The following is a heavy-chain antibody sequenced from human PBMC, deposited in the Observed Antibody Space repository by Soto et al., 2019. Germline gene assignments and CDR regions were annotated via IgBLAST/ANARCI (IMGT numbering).Heavy chain of an antibody. Sequence: QVQLVQSGGEVKKPGASVKVSCKTSGYSFTTYGISWVRQAPGQGLEWKGWISAYNGNTNYAQKLQGRVTMTTDTSTSTAYMELRSLRSDDTAVYYCAREGPAPYYYSGMDVWGQGSTVTVSS. J-gene: IGHJ6*02. CDR1: GYSFTTYG. CDR2: ISAYNGNT. V-gene: IGHV1-18*01. CDR3: AREGPAPYYYSGMDV.